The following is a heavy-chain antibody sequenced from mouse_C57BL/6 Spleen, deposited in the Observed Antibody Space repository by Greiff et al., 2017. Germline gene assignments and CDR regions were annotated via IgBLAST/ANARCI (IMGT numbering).Heavy chain of an antibody. CDR2: INPGSGGT. Sequence: QVQLQQSGAELVRPGTSVKVSCKASGYAFTNYLIEWVKQRPGQGLEWIGVINPGSGGTNYNEKFKGKATLTADKSSSTAYMQLSSLTSEDSAVYFCARDGDYGPYYAIDYWGQGTSVTVSS. V-gene: IGHV1-54*01. J-gene: IGHJ4*01. D-gene: IGHD2-13*01. CDR1: GYAFTNYL. CDR3: ARDGDYGPYYAIDY.